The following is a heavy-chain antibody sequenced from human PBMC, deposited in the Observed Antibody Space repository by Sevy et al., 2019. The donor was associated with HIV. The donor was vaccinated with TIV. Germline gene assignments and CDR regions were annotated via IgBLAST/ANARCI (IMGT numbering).Heavy chain of an antibody. CDR2: ISSSGSTI. D-gene: IGHD6-13*01. CDR1: GFTFSDYY. J-gene: IGHJ6*02. V-gene: IGHV3-11*01. CDR3: ARGGSSWYGYYYYYGMDV. Sequence: GGSLRLSCAASGFTFSDYYMSWICQAPGKGLEWVSYISSSGSTIYYADSVKGRFTISRDNAKNSLYLQMNSLRAEDTAVYYCARGGSSWYGYYYYYGMDVWGQGTTVTVSS.